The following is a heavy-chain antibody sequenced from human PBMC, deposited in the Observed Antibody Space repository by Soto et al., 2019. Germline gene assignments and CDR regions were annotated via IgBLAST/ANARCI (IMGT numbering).Heavy chain of an antibody. CDR1: GFSFTSYA. CDR2: ISGSDGKT. Sequence: GGSLRLSCAASGFSFTSYALSWVRQAPGKGLEWVSTISGSDGKTYYADSVKGRFSISRDTSKTTLYLQMNSLRVEDTAVYYCARWSYLDYWGQGTRVTISS. CDR3: ARWSYLDY. J-gene: IGHJ4*02. V-gene: IGHV3-23*01. D-gene: IGHD2-15*01.